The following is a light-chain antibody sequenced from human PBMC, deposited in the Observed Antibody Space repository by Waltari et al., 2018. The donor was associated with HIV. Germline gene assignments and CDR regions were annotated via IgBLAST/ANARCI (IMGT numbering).Light chain of an antibody. CDR3: QQTYTIPPT. J-gene: IGKJ4*01. Sequence: DIMMNQSPDSLAVSLGERATIKCKSSQTVFYSSNNKNYLSWYQQKAGQSPKLIIYWASSRQSGVPDRFSGSGSGTDFTLTISSLQAEDVAVYFCQQTYTIPPTFGGGTKVEIK. CDR2: WAS. CDR1: QTVFYSSNNKNY. V-gene: IGKV4-1*01.